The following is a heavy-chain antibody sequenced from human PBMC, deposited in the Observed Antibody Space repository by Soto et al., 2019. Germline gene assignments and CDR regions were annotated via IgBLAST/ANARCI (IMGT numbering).Heavy chain of an antibody. Sequence: PGGSLRLSCAASGFTFSSHNMNWVRQAPGKGLEWVSSISSSSSYIYYADSVKGRFTISRDNAKNSLYLQMNSLRAEDTAVYYCARIGDHLPVFAFWGQGTLVIGSS. V-gene: IGHV3-21*06. J-gene: IGHJ4*02. CDR1: GFTFSSHN. CDR2: ISSSSSYI. D-gene: IGHD3-10*01. CDR3: ARIGDHLPVFAF.